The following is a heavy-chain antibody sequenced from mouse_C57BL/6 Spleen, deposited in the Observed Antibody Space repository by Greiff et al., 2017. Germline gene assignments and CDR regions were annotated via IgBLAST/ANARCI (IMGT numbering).Heavy chain of an antibody. V-gene: IGHV1-82*01. CDR2: IYPGDGDT. CDR1: GFAFSGAC. D-gene: IGHD1-2*01. Sequence: VKLQQSGPELVKPGASVKISCTASGFAFSGACMHWVKQRPGQGLEWIGRIYPGDGDTNYNGKFKGKATLTADKSSSTAYMHLSSLTSEDSAVYFCARYDYGYYFDYWGQGTTLTVSS. CDR3: ARYDYGYYFDY. J-gene: IGHJ2*01.